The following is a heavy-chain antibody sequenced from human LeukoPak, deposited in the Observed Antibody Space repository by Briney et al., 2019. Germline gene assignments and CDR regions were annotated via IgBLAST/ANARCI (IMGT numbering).Heavy chain of an antibody. J-gene: IGHJ4*02. CDR1: GFTFSSYW. CDR3: ARTGGTNRGIDY. Sequence: GGSLRLSCTTSGFTFSSYWMYWVRQAPGKGLVCVSRVSPDGSSTTYADSVKGRFPISRDNAKDTLFLQMSSLRAEDTAVYYCARTGGTNRGIDYWGQGSLVTVSS. V-gene: IGHV3-74*01. CDR2: VSPDGSST. D-gene: IGHD1-14*01.